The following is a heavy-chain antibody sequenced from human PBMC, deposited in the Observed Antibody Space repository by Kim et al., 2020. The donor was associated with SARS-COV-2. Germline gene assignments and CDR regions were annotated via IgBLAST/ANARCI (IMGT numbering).Heavy chain of an antibody. V-gene: IGHV3-30*07. CDR3: ARELGTGWDYYYYGMDV. Sequence: VKGRFTISRDNSKNTLYLQMNSLRAEDTAVYYCARELGTGWDYYYYGMDVWGQGTTVTVSS. D-gene: IGHD1-1*01. J-gene: IGHJ6*02.